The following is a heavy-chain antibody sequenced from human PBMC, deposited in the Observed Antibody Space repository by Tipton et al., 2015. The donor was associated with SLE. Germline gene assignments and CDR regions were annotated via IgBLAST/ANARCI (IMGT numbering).Heavy chain of an antibody. CDR1: GFTFSSYE. V-gene: IGHV3-48*03. J-gene: IGHJ5*02. CDR3: ARDDSIASYDFWTTVRLDT. CDR2: ISDGGAHM. Sequence: GSLRLSCTASGFTFSSYEMHWVRQAPGKGLQWVSYISDGGAHMLYAHSVRGRFTVSRDNAENSLFLQINSLRPDDTAVYYCARDDSIASYDFWTTVRLDTWGQGTLVSVSS. D-gene: IGHD3-3*01.